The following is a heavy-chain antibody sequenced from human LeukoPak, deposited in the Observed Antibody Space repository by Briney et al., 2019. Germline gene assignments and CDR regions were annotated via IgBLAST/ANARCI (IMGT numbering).Heavy chain of an antibody. V-gene: IGHV1-46*01. D-gene: IGHD1-26*01. CDR1: GYTFTRYY. Sequence: ASVKVSCKASGYTFTRYYIHWVRQAPGQGLEWMGIINPSGGSTSSAQKFQGRVTMTRDTSTSTVYMELSSLRSEDTAVYYCARVLGIVGAHDYWGQGTTVTVSS. CDR3: ARVLGIVGAHDY. J-gene: IGHJ4*03. CDR2: INPSGGST.